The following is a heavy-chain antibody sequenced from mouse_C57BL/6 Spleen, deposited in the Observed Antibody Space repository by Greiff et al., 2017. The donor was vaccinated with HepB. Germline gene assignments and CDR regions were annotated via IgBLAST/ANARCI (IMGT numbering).Heavy chain of an antibody. CDR3: AREGSSGYWYFDV. D-gene: IGHD3-2*02. J-gene: IGHJ1*03. V-gene: IGHV1-52*01. Sequence: VQLQQPGAELVRPGSSVKLSCKASGYTFTSYWMHWVKQRPIQGLEWIGNIDPSDSETHYNQKFKDKATLTVDKSSSTAYMQLSSLTSEASAVYYCAREGSSGYWYFDVWGTGTTVTFSS. CDR1: GYTFTSYW. CDR2: IDPSDSET.